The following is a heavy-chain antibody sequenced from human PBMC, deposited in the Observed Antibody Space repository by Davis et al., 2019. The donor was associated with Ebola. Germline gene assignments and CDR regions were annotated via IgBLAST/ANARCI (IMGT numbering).Heavy chain of an antibody. CDR2: IYYSGST. V-gene: IGHV4-59*12. D-gene: IGHD3-22*01. Sequence: PSETLSLTCTVSGGSISSYYWSWIRQPPGKGLEWIGYIYYSGSTNYNPSLKSRVTISVDTSKNQFSLKLSSVTAADTAVYYCAREAIEYYYDSSGYYPLDGMDVWGQGTTVTVSS. CDR3: AREAIEYYYDSSGYYPLDGMDV. J-gene: IGHJ6*02. CDR1: GGSISSYY.